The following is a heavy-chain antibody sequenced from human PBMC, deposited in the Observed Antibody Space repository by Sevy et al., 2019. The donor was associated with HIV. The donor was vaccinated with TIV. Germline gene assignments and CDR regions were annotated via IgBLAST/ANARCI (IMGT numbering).Heavy chain of an antibody. CDR3: AKDIPGYSGFDH. D-gene: IGHD3-10*01. CDR2: ICWDAKKT. Sequence: GGSLRLSCAGSGFTFDDYTMHWVRQVPGKGLEWVSLICWDAKKTEYADSVEGRFTVSRDNRKNSLYLQMNSLRSEDTALYFCAKDIPGYSGFDHWGQGTLVTVSS. CDR1: GFTFDDYT. J-gene: IGHJ4*02. V-gene: IGHV3-43*01.